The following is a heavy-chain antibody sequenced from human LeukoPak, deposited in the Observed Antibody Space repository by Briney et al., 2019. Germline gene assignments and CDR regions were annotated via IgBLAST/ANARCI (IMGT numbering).Heavy chain of an antibody. CDR1: GFTFSSYA. CDR2: ISGGGGST. J-gene: IGHJ3*02. Sequence: PGGSLRLSCAASGFTFSSYAMSWVRQAPGKGLEWVSVISGGGGSTNYADSVKGRFTISRDNSTTTLYLQMNSLRAEDTTVYYCAKDAVSDIAGRARPENAFDIWGQGTMVTVSS. V-gene: IGHV3-23*01. D-gene: IGHD6-6*01. CDR3: AKDAVSDIAGRARPENAFDI.